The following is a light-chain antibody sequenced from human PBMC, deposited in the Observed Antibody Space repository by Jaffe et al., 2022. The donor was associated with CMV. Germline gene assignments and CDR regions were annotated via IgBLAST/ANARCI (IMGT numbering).Light chain of an antibody. V-gene: IGLV1-47*01. CDR1: SSNIGTYN. CDR3: AAWDDRLSGYV. CDR2: MNN. J-gene: IGLJ1*01. Sequence: QSVLTQPPSASGTPGQRVTISCSGSSSNIGTYNVYWYQHLPGTAPKLLIYMNNQRPSGVPDRFSASRSGTSASLAISGLRSEDETDYYCAAWDDRLSGYVLGTGTRVNVL.